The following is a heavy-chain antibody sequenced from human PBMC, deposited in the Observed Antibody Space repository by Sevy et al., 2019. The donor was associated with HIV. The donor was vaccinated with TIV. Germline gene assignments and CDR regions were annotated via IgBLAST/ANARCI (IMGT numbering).Heavy chain of an antibody. CDR2: INPNSGDT. Sequence: ASVTVSCKASGYTFTGYFIHWVRQAPGQGLEWMGWINPNSGDTNYAQKFQGRVTVTRDTSINTAYMELSRLRSDDTAVYYCASPGGYRYGSLLDYWGQGTLVTVSS. D-gene: IGHD5-18*01. J-gene: IGHJ4*02. CDR1: GYTFTGYF. CDR3: ASPGGYRYGSLLDY. V-gene: IGHV1-2*02.